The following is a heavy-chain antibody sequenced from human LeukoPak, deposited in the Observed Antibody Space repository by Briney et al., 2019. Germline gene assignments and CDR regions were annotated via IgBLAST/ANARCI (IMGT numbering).Heavy chain of an antibody. CDR1: GGSISSSY. V-gene: IGHV4-59*08. Sequence: SETLSLACSVSGGSISSSYWSWIRQPPGKELEWIGYVHYRGSTNYNPSLKSRVTISVDTSKSHFSLKLNSVTAADTAVYYCAMAPNPYYSDYWGQGTQVTVSS. CDR3: AMAPNPYYSDY. J-gene: IGHJ4*02. CDR2: VHYRGST.